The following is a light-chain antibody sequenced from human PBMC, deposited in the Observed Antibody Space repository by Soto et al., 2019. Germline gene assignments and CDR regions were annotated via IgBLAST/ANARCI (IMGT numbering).Light chain of an antibody. CDR3: SSYSSSTTYV. Sequence: QSVLTQPASVSGSPGQSITISCTGSSSDIGSYNLVSWYQHHPGKAPKLMIFEGTKRPSGVFNRFSASKSGTTASLTISGLQAEDAADYYCSSYSSSTTYVCGTGTKVTVL. V-gene: IGLV2-14*02. CDR1: SSDIGSYNL. CDR2: EGT. J-gene: IGLJ1*01.